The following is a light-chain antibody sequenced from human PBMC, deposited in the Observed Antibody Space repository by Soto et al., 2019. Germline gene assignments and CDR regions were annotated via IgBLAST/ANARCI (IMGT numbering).Light chain of an antibody. CDR2: EGS. CDR3: PAYVGSPLV. CDR1: SSDVGSNSL. Sequence: QSALTQPASVSGSPGQSITISCTGTSSDVGSNSLVSWYQQHPGKAPRLMIYEGSKRPSGVSNRFSGSRSANTASLTISGPQADEESEYSSPAYVGSPLVSGGGTKLPVL. V-gene: IGLV2-23*01. J-gene: IGLJ3*02.